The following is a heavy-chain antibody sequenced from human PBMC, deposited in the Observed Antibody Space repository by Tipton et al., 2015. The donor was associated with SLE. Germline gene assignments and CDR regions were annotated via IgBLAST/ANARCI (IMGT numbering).Heavy chain of an antibody. Sequence: TLSLTCNVSGAAISAYYWSWIRQPPGKGLEWIGYVSYSGSTNYNPSLKSRVTISVDTSMNHLPLKLNSVTAADTAVYFCAVHSIRDPAFDIWGQGTMVTVSS. J-gene: IGHJ3*02. CDR3: AVHSIRDPAFDI. CDR2: VSYSGST. V-gene: IGHV4-59*01. CDR1: GAAISAYY. D-gene: IGHD2-21*01.